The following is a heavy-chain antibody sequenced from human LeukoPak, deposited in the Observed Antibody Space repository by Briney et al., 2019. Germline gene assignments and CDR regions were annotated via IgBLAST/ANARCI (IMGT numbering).Heavy chain of an antibody. J-gene: IGHJ4*02. V-gene: IGHV3-30-3*01. CDR1: EFTFSSYA. CDR2: ISYDGSTK. CDR3: AKESSSGWKYYFGY. Sequence: GRSLRLSCAASEFTFSSYAMHWVRQAPGKGLEWVAVISYDGSTKYYADSVKGRFTISRDNSKNTLYLQMNSLRAEDTAVYYCAKESSSGWKYYFGYWGQGTLVTVSS. D-gene: IGHD6-19*01.